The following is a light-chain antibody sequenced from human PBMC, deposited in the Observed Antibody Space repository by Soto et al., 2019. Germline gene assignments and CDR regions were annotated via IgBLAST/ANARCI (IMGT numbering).Light chain of an antibody. CDR1: SSDVGGYDY. Sequence: QSALTQPASVSGSPGQSITIFCTGTSSDVGGYDYVSWYQHHPGTAPKLMIYDVTNRPSGISNRFSGSKSGNTASLTISGLQAEDEGDYYCSSYTSSLTVVFGGGTKLTVL. CDR2: DVT. CDR3: SSYTSSLTVV. V-gene: IGLV2-14*03. J-gene: IGLJ2*01.